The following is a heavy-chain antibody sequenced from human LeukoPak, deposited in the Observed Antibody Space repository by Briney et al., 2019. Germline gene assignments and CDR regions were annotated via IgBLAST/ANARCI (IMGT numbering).Heavy chain of an antibody. D-gene: IGHD3-10*01. J-gene: IGHJ4*02. CDR3: AKSYYGSGSMLVVDY. Sequence: GGSLRLSCAASGFTFSSYAMSWVRQAPGKGLEWVSAISGSGGSTYYANSVKGRFTISRDNSKNTLYLQMNSLRAEDTAVYYCAKSYYGSGSMLVVDYWGQGTLVTVSS. V-gene: IGHV3-23*01. CDR2: ISGSGGST. CDR1: GFTFSSYA.